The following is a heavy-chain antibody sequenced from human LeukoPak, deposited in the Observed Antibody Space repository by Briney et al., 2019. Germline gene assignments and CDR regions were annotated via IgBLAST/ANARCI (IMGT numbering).Heavy chain of an antibody. CDR1: GGSLRTYY. V-gene: IGHV4-59*08. Sequence: PSETLSLTCTVSGGSLRTYYWSWIRQPPGKGLEWIGYIYYSGSTNYNPSLKSRVTISVDTSKNQFSLKLSSVTAADTAVYYCARTEITMIVDWGQGTLVTASS. CDR3: ARTEITMIVD. D-gene: IGHD3-22*01. J-gene: IGHJ4*02. CDR2: IYYSGST.